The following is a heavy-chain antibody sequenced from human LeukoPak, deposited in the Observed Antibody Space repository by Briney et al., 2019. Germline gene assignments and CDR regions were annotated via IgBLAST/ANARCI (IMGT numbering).Heavy chain of an antibody. Sequence: GGSLRLSCAASEFTVSSNYMSWVRQAPGKGLEWVSTLYTGGSAYYADSVKGRFTISSDSSKNTLYLQLNSLRAEDTAVYYCARSEYYYDGSIYGMDVWGQGTTVTVSS. CDR2: LYTGGSA. CDR1: EFTVSSNY. J-gene: IGHJ6*02. V-gene: IGHV3-53*01. CDR3: ARSEYYYDGSIYGMDV. D-gene: IGHD3-22*01.